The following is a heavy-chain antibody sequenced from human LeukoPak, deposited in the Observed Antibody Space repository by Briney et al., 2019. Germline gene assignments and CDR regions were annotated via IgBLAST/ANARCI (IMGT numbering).Heavy chain of an antibody. Sequence: GESLRLSCAASGFTFSSYEMNWVRQAPGKGLEWVSGISWNSGSIGYADSVKGRFTISRDNAKNSLYLQMNSLRAEDTALYYCAKDMNGYTQSFDYWGQGTLVTVSS. CDR3: AKDMNGYTQSFDY. D-gene: IGHD5-24*01. V-gene: IGHV3-9*01. CDR1: GFTFSSYE. CDR2: ISWNSGSI. J-gene: IGHJ4*02.